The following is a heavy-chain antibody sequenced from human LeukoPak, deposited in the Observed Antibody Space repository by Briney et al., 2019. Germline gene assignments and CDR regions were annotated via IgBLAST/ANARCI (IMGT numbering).Heavy chain of an antibody. J-gene: IGHJ4*02. D-gene: IGHD6-19*01. V-gene: IGHV3-23*01. CDR2: ISRTGDRT. CDR1: GFTFSNYT. CDR3: ASPGFIAVEDY. Sequence: PGGSLRLSCAASGFTFSNYTMSWVRQAPGKGPEWVSAISRTGDRTYYAGSVKGRFTISRDNSKNTLYLQMNSLRAEDTAVYYCASPGFIAVEDYWGQGTLVTVSS.